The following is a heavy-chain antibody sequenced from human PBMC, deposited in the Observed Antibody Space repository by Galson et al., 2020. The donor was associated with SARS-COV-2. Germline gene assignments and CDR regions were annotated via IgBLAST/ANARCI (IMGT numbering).Heavy chain of an antibody. CDR2: IWYDGSNK. CDR3: ARDGDSSSWYEYYMDV. V-gene: IGHV3-33*01. CDR1: GFTFSSYG. D-gene: IGHD6-13*01. Sequence: GSLRLSCAASGFTFSSYGMHWVRQAPGKGLAWAADIWYDGSNKYYADSVKGRFTISRDNSKNTLYLQMNSLRAEDTAVYYCARDGDSSSWYEYYMDVWGKGTTFTVSS. J-gene: IGHJ6*03.